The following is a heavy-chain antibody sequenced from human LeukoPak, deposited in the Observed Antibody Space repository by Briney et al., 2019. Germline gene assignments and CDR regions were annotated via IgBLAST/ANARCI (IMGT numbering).Heavy chain of an antibody. CDR1: GGSISSGGYS. D-gene: IGHD3-10*01. J-gene: IGHJ5*02. V-gene: IGHV4-30-2*01. CDR3: ARLLWFGELSSWFDP. CDR2: IYHSGST. Sequence: SETLSLTCAVSGGSISSGGYSWSWIRQPPGKGLEWIGHIYHSGSTYYNPSLKSRVTISVDRSKNQFSLKLSSVTAADTAVYYCARLLWFGELSSWFDPWGQGTLVTVSS.